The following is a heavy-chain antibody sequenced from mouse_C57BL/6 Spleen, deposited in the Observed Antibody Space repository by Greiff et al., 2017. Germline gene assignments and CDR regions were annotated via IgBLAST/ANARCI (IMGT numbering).Heavy chain of an antibody. CDR3: ARRDGYHAFDY. CDR1: GYAFSSSW. V-gene: IGHV1-82*01. Sequence: VQLQQSGPELVKPGASVKISCKASGYAFSSSWMNWVKQRPGKGLEWIGRIYPGDGDTNYNGKFKGKATLTADKSSSTAYMQLSSLTSEDSAVYFCARRDGYHAFDYWGQGTTLTVSS. CDR2: IYPGDGDT. D-gene: IGHD2-3*01. J-gene: IGHJ2*01.